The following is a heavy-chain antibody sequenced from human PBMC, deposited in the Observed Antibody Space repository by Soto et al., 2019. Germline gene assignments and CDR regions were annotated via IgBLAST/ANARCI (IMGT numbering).Heavy chain of an antibody. V-gene: IGHV1-18*01. Sequence: ASVKVSCKASGYTFTSYGISWVRQAPGQGLEWMGWISAYNGNTNYAQKLQGRVTMTTDTSTSTAYMELRSLRSDDTAVYYCAIVGLWLVYPTEFQHWGQGTLVTVSS. D-gene: IGHD6-19*01. CDR2: ISAYNGNT. CDR1: GYTFTSYG. CDR3: AIVGLWLVYPTEFQH. J-gene: IGHJ1*01.